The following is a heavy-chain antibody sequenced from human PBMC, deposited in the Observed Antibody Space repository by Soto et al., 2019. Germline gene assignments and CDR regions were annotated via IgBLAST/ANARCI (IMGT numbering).Heavy chain of an antibody. Sequence: GGSLRLSCAASGFTFSSYAMSWVRQAPGKGLEWVSAISGSGGSTYYADSVKGRFTISRDNSKNTLYLQMNSLRAEDTAVYYCARDVVLGYFDWSRVLDYWGQGTLVTVSS. D-gene: IGHD3-9*01. J-gene: IGHJ4*02. CDR2: ISGSGGST. CDR1: GFTFSSYA. V-gene: IGHV3-23*01. CDR3: ARDVVLGYFDWSRVLDY.